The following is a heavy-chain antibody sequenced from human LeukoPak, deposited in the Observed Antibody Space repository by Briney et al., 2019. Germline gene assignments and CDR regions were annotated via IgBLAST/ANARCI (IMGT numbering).Heavy chain of an antibody. CDR2: IIPILGIA. J-gene: IGHJ4*02. V-gene: IGHV1-69*04. CDR3: ARSNRDGYNDY. D-gene: IGHD5-24*01. Sequence: GASVKVSCKASGGTFSSYAISWVRQAPGQGLEWMGRIIPILGIANYAQKFQGRVTITADKSTSTAYMELSSLRSEDTAVYYCARSNRDGYNDYWGQGTLVTVSS. CDR1: GGTFSSYA.